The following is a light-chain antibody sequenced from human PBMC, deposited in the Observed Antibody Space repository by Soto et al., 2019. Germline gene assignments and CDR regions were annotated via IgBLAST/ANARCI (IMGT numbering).Light chain of an antibody. CDR1: QSVSSN. Sequence: EIVMTQSPATLSVSPGERVTLSCRASQSVSSNLAWYQQKPGQAPRLLIYGASTRATGIPARFSGSGSGTAFTLTISSLQSEDFAVYYCQQYNNWPLTFGQGTKVEIK. J-gene: IGKJ1*01. CDR3: QQYNNWPLT. CDR2: GAS. V-gene: IGKV3-15*01.